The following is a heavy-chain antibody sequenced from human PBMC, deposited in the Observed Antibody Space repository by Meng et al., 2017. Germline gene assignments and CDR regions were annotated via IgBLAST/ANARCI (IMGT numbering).Heavy chain of an antibody. CDR1: GYTFTSHT. CDR3: ARGTGSSWFDP. J-gene: IGHJ5*02. D-gene: IGHD6-13*01. Sequence: QVQLVQSVAEVEKPGASVKVSCKASGYTFTSHTIHWVRQAPGQSLAWMGWIKSANGDAKYSQKFQGRLTLTRDTSASTAYLELSSLTFEDTAVYYCARGTGSSWFDPWGQGTLVTVSS. CDR2: IKSANGDA. V-gene: IGHV1-3*01.